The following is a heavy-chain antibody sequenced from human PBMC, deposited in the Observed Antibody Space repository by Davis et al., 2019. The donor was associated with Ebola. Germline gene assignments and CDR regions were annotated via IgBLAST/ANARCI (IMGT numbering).Heavy chain of an antibody. CDR2: IYYSGSA. J-gene: IGHJ4*02. CDR3: ARTGYNVFY. V-gene: IGHV4-39*01. CDR1: GGSISSSSYY. D-gene: IGHD5-24*01. Sequence: MPGGSLRLSCTVSGGSISSSSYYWAWIRQSPGKGLEWIGSIYYSGSAYYKPSLKSRVTMSVDRSKDQFSLKVNSVTAADTALYSCARTGYNVFYWGQGTLVTVS.